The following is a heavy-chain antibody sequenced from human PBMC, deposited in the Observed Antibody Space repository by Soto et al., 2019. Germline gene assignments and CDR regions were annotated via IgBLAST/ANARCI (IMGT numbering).Heavy chain of an antibody. CDR1: GASISSGDYY. CDR3: ARDLGIAAAGPFDY. CDR2: FYYSGST. V-gene: IGHV4-30-4*01. D-gene: IGHD6-13*01. J-gene: IGHJ4*02. Sequence: PSETLSLTCTFSGASISSGDYYLSWIRQSPGLGLEFIGYFYYSGSTYYNPSLKSRVTISVDTSKNQFSLKLSSVTAADTAVYYCARDLGIAAAGPFDYWGQGTLVTVSS.